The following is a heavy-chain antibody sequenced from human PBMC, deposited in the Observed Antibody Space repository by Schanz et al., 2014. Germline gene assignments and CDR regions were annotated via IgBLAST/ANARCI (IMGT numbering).Heavy chain of an antibody. V-gene: IGHV3-33*01. CDR3: ARGMSAMVRGGDVGAFDI. CDR2: ISYDGSSK. CDR1: GFTFRSYG. D-gene: IGHD3-10*01. J-gene: IGHJ3*02. Sequence: QVQLVESGGGVVQPGRSLRLSCAASGFTFRSYGMHWVRQAPGKGLEWVALISYDGSSKDHADSVQGRFTISRDNSKNALYLQMDNLRAEDAAVYYCARGMSAMVRGGDVGAFDIWGQGTMVTVSS.